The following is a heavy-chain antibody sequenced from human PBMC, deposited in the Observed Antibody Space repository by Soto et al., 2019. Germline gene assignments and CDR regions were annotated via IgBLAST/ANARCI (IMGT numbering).Heavy chain of an antibody. V-gene: IGHV4-4*02. CDR3: ASGDYSHFDL. Sequence: QVQLQELGPGLMKPSGTLSLTCAVSGGSISTKNWWTWVRQPPGKGLEWIGEIYYSWSTNYNPSLKQRVTISVDNAKKQFSLNLSSVTAADTAVYYCASGDYSHFDLWGQGTLVTVSS. CDR2: IYYSWST. J-gene: IGHJ4*02. D-gene: IGHD4-17*01. CDR1: GGSISTKNW.